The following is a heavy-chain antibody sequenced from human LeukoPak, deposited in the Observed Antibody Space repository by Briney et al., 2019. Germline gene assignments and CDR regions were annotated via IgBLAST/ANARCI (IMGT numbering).Heavy chain of an antibody. V-gene: IGHV3-48*01. D-gene: IGHD6-13*01. J-gene: IGHJ6*03. CDR3: ARDRGYSSSWYKAKNYYYYMDV. CDR1: GFTFSSYS. CDR2: ISSSSSTI. Sequence: GGSLRLSCAASGFTFSSYSMNWVRQAPGKGLEWVSYISSSSSTIYYADSVKGRFTISRDNAKNSLYLQMNSLRAEDTAVYYCARDRGYSSSWYKAKNYYYYMDVWGKGTTVAVSS.